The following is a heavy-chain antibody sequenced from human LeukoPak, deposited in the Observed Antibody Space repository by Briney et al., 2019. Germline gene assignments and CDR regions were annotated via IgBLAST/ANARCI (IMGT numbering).Heavy chain of an antibody. J-gene: IGHJ4*02. CDR2: ITYSGTT. CDR3: ARAPSIWFGVFLG. CDR1: GDSISSSTYSTTYY. V-gene: IGHV4-39*07. Sequence: SETLSLTCTVSGDSISSSTYSTTYYWGWIRQPPGKGLEWIGSITYSGTTHYNASLKSRVTISVDTSKNQFSLRLSSVTAADTAVYYCARAPSIWFGVFLGWGQGTLVTVSS. D-gene: IGHD3-10*01.